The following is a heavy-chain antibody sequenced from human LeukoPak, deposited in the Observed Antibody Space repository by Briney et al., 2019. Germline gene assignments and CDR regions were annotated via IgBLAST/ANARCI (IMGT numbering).Heavy chain of an antibody. CDR2: VHHSGST. CDR3: ARDRSYFIFDY. D-gene: IGHD3-10*01. V-gene: IGHV4-38-2*02. J-gene: IGHJ4*02. CDR1: AFSISSGYH. Sequence: PSETLSLTCAVSAFSISSGYHWGWVRQPPGKGLEWIGAVHHSGSTYYNPSLKSRVTMSTDTSTSQFSLKLSAVTAADTAVYYCARDRSYFIFDYWGQGTLVTVSS.